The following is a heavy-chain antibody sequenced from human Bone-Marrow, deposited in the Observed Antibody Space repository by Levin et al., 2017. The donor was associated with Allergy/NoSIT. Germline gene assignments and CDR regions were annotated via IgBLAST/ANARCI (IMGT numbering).Heavy chain of an antibody. CDR1: GFSFSNYW. V-gene: IGHV3-7*01. J-gene: IGHJ5*02. D-gene: IGHD6-6*01. CDR3: VRNEPSS. Sequence: PGGSLRLSCEASGFSFSNYWMSWVRQAPGKGLEWVANIKVDGSEKYYGDSVKGRFTISRDNAKNSLFLQMNSLRVEDTAVYYCVRNEPSSWGLGTLVTVSS. CDR2: IKVDGSEK.